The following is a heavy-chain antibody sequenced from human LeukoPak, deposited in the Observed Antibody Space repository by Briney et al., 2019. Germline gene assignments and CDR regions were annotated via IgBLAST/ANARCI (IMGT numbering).Heavy chain of an antibody. J-gene: IGHJ4*02. D-gene: IGHD3-22*01. CDR3: ARDVGGYYYYDSSGYLGYFDY. V-gene: IGHV3-48*01. Sequence: GGSLRLSCAASGFTFSSYSMNWVRQAPGKGLEWVSYISSSSSTIYYADSVKGRFTISRDNAKNSLYLQMNSLRAEDTAVYYCARDVGGYYYYDSSGYLGYFDYWGQGTLVTVSS. CDR1: GFTFSSYS. CDR2: ISSSSSTI.